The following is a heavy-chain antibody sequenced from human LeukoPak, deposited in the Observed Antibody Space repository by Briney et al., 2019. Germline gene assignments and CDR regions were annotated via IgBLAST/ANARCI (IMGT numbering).Heavy chain of an antibody. CDR1: GGSISSGGYY. CDR2: IYYSGST. Sequence: SQTLSLTCTVSGGSISSGGYYWSWIRQHPGKGLEWIGYIYYSGSTYYNPSLKSRVTISVDTSKNQFSLKLSSVTAADTAVYYCARMGAAGGNYFDYWGQGTLVTVSS. J-gene: IGHJ4*02. D-gene: IGHD1-26*01. V-gene: IGHV4-31*03. CDR3: ARMGAAGGNYFDY.